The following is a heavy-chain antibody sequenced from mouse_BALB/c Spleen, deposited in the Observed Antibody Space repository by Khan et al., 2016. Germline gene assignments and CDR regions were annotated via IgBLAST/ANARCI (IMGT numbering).Heavy chain of an antibody. V-gene: IGHV2-5*01. CDR1: GFSLTSYG. Sequence: QVQLKQSGPGLVQPSQSLSITCTVSGFSLTSYGVHWVRQSPGKGLEWLGVIWRGGSTDYNAAFMSRMSITKDNSKSQVFFKMNSLQADDTAIYYCDKRYYGSYAMDYWGQGTSVTVSS. D-gene: IGHD1-1*01. CDR3: DKRYYGSYAMDY. J-gene: IGHJ4*01. CDR2: IWRGGST.